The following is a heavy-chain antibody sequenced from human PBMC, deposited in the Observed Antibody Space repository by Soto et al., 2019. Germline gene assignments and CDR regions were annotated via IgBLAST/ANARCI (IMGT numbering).Heavy chain of an antibody. D-gene: IGHD3-9*01. CDR3: ARGSDILTGYYGFDY. J-gene: IGHJ4*02. V-gene: IGHV4-59*01. CDR1: DGSIGNYD. CDR2: IYYSGST. Sequence: SQTLSLTYTVADGSIGNYDCSCIRQPPVNGLEWIGYIYYSGSTNYNPSLKSRVTISVETSKTQFSLKLSSVTAAETAVYYCARGSDILTGYYGFDYWGQGPLVTVSS.